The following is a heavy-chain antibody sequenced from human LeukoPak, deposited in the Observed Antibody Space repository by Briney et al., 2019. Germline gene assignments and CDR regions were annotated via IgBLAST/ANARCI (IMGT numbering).Heavy chain of an antibody. J-gene: IGHJ4*02. CDR3: ARTTVTTLFDY. V-gene: IGHV4-30-2*01. D-gene: IGHD4-17*01. Sequence: SGTLSLTCAVSGGSISSGGYSWSWIRQPPGKGLEWIGYIYHSGSTYYNPSLKSRVTISVDRSKNQFSLKLSSVTAADTAVYYCARTTVTTLFDYWGQGTLVTVSS. CDR1: GGSISSGGYS. CDR2: IYHSGST.